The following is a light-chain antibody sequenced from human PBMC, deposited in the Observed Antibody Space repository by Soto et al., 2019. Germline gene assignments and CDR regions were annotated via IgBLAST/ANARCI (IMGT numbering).Light chain of an antibody. CDR3: GSWDSSLSAYV. V-gene: IGLV1-51*01. Sequence: QSVLTQPPSVSAAPEQKVTISCSGSSSNIGGNPVSWYQQLPGTAPKLLIYDDNKRPSGIPDRFSGSKSGTSATLGITGFQTGDEADYYCGSWDSSLSAYVFGTGTKVTAL. CDR2: DDN. J-gene: IGLJ1*01. CDR1: SSNIGGNP.